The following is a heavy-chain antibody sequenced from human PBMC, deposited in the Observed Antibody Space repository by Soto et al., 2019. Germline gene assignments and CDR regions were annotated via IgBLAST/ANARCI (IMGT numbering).Heavy chain of an antibody. V-gene: IGHV3-30-3*01. Sequence: GGSLRLSCAASGFPFSSYAMHWVRQAPGKGLEWVAVISYDGSNKYYADSVKGRFTISRDNSKNTLYLQMNSLRAEDTAVYYCARGGVGIAVDGDDPYEIDYWGQGTLVTVSS. D-gene: IGHD6-13*01. J-gene: IGHJ4*02. CDR2: ISYDGSNK. CDR1: GFPFSSYA. CDR3: ARGGVGIAVDGDDPYEIDY.